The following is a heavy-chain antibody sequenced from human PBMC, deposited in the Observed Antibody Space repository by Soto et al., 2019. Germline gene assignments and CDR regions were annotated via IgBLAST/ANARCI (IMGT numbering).Heavy chain of an antibody. Sequence: VQLLESGGDLVQPGGSLRLSCAASGFTFSNYAMSWVRQAPGKALELVSSINIVGGNTNYADSVRGRFTMSRDDSKDTVFLQMNSLRAEDTAIYYCSKNYYFDSWGQGTLVTVSS. CDR3: SKNYYFDS. CDR1: GFTFSNYA. CDR2: INIVGGNT. V-gene: IGHV3-23*01. J-gene: IGHJ4*02.